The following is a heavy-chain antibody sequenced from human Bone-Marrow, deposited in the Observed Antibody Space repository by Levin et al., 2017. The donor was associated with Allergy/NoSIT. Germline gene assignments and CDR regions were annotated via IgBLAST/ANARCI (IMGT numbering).Heavy chain of an antibody. J-gene: IGHJ4*02. D-gene: IGHD5-18*01. Sequence: ASVKVSCKASGGTFNSFAITWVRQVPGQGLEWMGGIVPMFGMTTYAQKFQGRLTITADASTTTAYMELSGLRSEDTALYFCATINTAMVTDLVYWGQGTLVTVSS. CDR3: ATINTAMVTDLVY. CDR1: GGTFNSFA. V-gene: IGHV1-69*13. CDR2: IVPMFGMT.